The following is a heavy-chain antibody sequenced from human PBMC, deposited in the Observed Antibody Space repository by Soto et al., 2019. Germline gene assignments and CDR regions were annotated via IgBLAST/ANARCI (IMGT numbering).Heavy chain of an antibody. V-gene: IGHV3-48*03. J-gene: IGHJ4*02. D-gene: IGHD3-22*01. Sequence: GGSLRLSCAASGFTFSSYEMNGVRQAPGKGLEWVSYISSSGSTIYYADSVKGRFTISRDNAKNSLYLQMNSLRAEDTAVYYCARDQYYYDSSGSKPFDYWGQGTLVTVSS. CDR3: ARDQYYYDSSGSKPFDY. CDR2: ISSSGSTI. CDR1: GFTFSSYE.